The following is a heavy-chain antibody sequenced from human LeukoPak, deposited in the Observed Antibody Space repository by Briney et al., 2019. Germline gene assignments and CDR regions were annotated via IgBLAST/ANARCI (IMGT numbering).Heavy chain of an antibody. CDR2: ISSSGSTI. D-gene: IGHD6-13*01. CDR1: GFTFSSYE. CDR3: AKDGTYSSSWYRREDETTYYMDV. Sequence: GGSLRLSCAASGFTFSSYEMHWVRQAPGKGLEWVSYISSSGSTIYYADSVKGRFTISRDNSKNTLYLQMNSLRAEDTAVYYCAKDGTYSSSWYRREDETTYYMDVWGKGTTVTISS. J-gene: IGHJ6*03. V-gene: IGHV3-48*03.